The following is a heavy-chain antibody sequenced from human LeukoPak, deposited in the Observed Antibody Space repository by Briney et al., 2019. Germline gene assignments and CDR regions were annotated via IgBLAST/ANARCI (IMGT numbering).Heavy chain of an antibody. J-gene: IGHJ5*02. V-gene: IGHV4-30-2*01. CDR2: IYHSGST. D-gene: IGHD2-15*01. CDR1: GGSISSGGYS. CDR3: ARVRGKRYCGGGSCSGSNWFDP. Sequence: SETLSLTCAVSGGSISSGGYSWSWIRQPPGKGLEWIGYIYHSGSTYYNPSLKSRVTISVDRSKNQFSLKLSSVTAADTAVYYCARVRGKRYCGGGSCSGSNWFDPWGQGTLVTVSS.